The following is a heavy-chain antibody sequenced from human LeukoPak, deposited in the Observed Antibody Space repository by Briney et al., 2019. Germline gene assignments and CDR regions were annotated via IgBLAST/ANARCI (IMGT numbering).Heavy chain of an antibody. J-gene: IGHJ4*02. CDR1: GYTFTGYY. Sequence: VASVEVSCKASGYTFTGYYMHWVRQAPGQGLEWMGRINPNSGGTNYAQKFQGRVTMTRDTSISTAYMELSRLRSDDTAVYYCARTYSSSRTGSFDYWGQGTLVTVSS. CDR2: INPNSGGT. V-gene: IGHV1-2*06. D-gene: IGHD6-13*01. CDR3: ARTYSSSRTGSFDY.